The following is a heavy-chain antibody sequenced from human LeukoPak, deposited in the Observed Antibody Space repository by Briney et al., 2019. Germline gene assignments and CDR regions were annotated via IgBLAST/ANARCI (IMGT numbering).Heavy chain of an antibody. CDR1: GFTFNRYW. CDR3: VREDDTKVPAQRGDWFDP. CDR2: IKQDGSEK. D-gene: IGHD2-2*01. J-gene: IGHJ5*02. V-gene: IGHV3-7*01. Sequence: PGGSLRLSCVVSGFTFNRYWMSWVRQAPGKGLEWVANIKQDGSEKNYVSSVKAPFPISRDNAKDSLYLQMNSLRVEHTAVYYCVREDDTKVPAQRGDWFDPWGQGTLVTVSS.